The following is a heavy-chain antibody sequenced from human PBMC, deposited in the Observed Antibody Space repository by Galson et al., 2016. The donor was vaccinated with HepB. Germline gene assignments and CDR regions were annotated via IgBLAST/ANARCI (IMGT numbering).Heavy chain of an antibody. Sequence: SVKVSCKASGYTFTSHYIHWVRQAPGQGLEWMGMINPRGGSTTYAEKFEGRVTMTRDTSTSTVHLELSSLRSDDTAEYYCARAVGGNSRMDPWGQGTLVTVSS. CDR1: GYTFTSHY. D-gene: IGHD4-23*01. CDR2: INPRGGST. CDR3: ARAVGGNSRMDP. J-gene: IGHJ5*02. V-gene: IGHV1-46*01.